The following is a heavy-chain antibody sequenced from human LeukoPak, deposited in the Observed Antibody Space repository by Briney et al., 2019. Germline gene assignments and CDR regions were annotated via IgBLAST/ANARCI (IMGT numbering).Heavy chain of an antibody. CDR1: DGSISSYY. Sequence: PSETLSLTCTVSDGSISSYYWGWIRQPPGKGLQWIGYIYYTGSTNYNPSLKSRITISLDTSKSQFSLKLTSVTAADTAVYYCAGTRRWSAFDMWGQGTMVTVSS. CDR2: IYYTGST. D-gene: IGHD2-15*01. CDR3: AGTRRWSAFDM. J-gene: IGHJ3*02. V-gene: IGHV4-59*01.